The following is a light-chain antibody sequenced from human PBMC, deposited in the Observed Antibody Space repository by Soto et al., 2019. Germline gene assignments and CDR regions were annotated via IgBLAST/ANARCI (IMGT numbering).Light chain of an antibody. Sequence: DIQMTQSPSSLSASVGDRVTITCRASQDIGKYLAWFQQKPGKAPKSLIYAASSLLSGVASHFSGSRSGTNFTLTIKSLQPEDFATYYCQQYNSFPFTFGPGTTVDIK. CDR2: AAS. CDR1: QDIGKY. J-gene: IGKJ3*01. CDR3: QQYNSFPFT. V-gene: IGKV1-16*02.